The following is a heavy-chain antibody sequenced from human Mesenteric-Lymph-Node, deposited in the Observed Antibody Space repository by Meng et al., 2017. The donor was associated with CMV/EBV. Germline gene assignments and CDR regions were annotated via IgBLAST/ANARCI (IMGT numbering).Heavy chain of an antibody. V-gene: IGHV4-39*01. CDR3: ATNYYGPGTYVYYYSAMDV. CDR1: GGYIRSKNYY. Sequence: SETLSLTCTVSGGYIRSKNYYWGWIRQPPGKGLEWIGSIYYSGSTYYNPSLKSRVTISVDTSKNQFSLKLSSVTAADTAVYYCATNYYGPGTYVYYYSAMDVWGQGTTVTVSS. J-gene: IGHJ6*02. D-gene: IGHD3-10*01. CDR2: IYYSGST.